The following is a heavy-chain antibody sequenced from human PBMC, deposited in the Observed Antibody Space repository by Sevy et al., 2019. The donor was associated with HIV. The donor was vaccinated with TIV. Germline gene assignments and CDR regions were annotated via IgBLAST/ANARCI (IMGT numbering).Heavy chain of an antibody. V-gene: IGHV4-59*01. CDR2: IYYSGST. CDR3: ARVGSDWELDY. CDR1: GGSIRSYY. D-gene: IGHD1-26*01. Sequence: SETLSLTCSVSGGSIRSYYWSWIRQPPGKGLEWIGYIYYSGSTNYNPSLKRRVTISVDTSENQFSLKLSSVTAADTALYYCARVGSDWELDYWGQGTLVTVSS. J-gene: IGHJ4*02.